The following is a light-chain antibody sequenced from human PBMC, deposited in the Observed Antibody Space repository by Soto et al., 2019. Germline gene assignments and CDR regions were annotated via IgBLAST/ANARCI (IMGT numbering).Light chain of an antibody. CDR3: QQSYSNPLT. J-gene: IGKJ4*01. CDR1: QSISSH. Sequence: DIQMTQSPSSLSASVGDRLTITCRATQSISSHLNCYQQRPGKAPKLLIYAASSLQSGVPARFSGSRSGTDFTLTISSLQPEDVATYYCQQSYSNPLTFGGGTKVELK. V-gene: IGKV1-39*01. CDR2: AAS.